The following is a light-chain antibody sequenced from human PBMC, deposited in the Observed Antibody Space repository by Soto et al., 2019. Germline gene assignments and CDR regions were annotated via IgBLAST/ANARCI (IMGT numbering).Light chain of an antibody. Sequence: DIQMTQSPSSLSASVGDRVTITCRASQSISSYLNWYQQKPGKAPKLLIYAASSLQSGVPSRFSGSGSGTDFTLTISNLQPEDFATYYCQQSYSTPRTFGHGTKLEIK. CDR1: QSISSY. V-gene: IGKV1-39*01. J-gene: IGKJ2*02. CDR3: QQSYSTPRT. CDR2: AAS.